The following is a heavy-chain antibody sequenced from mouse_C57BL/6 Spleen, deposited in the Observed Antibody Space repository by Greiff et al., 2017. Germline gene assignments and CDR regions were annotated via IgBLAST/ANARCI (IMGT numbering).Heavy chain of an antibody. J-gene: IGHJ4*01. CDR2: IYPGSGNT. CDR1: GYSFTSYY. CDR3: ARGRGPDYAMDY. Sequence: VQLQQSGPELVKPGASVKISCKASGYSFTSYYIHWVKQRPGQGLEWIGWIYPGSGNTKYNEKFKGKATLTADTSSSTAYMQLSSLTSEDSAVYYCARGRGPDYAMDYWGQGTSVTVSS. V-gene: IGHV1-66*01.